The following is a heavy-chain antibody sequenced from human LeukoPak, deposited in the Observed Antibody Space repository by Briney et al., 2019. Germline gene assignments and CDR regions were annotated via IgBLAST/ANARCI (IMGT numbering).Heavy chain of an antibody. Sequence: PGGSLRLSCAASGFTFSVYYMSWIRQAPGKGLEWVSYISSGSSYTNYADSVKGRFTISRDNAKNSLYLQMNSLRAEDTAVYYCAGSLAARDAFDPWGQGTLVTVSS. J-gene: IGHJ5*02. V-gene: IGHV3-11*03. CDR2: ISSGSSYT. CDR3: AGSLAARDAFDP. CDR1: GFTFSVYY. D-gene: IGHD2-15*01.